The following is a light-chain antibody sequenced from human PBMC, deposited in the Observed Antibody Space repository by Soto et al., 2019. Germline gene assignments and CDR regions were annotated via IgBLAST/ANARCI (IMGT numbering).Light chain of an antibody. CDR2: AAS. J-gene: IGKJ3*01. Sequence: ESVMTQPPATLSVSPGEKVTLSGRASQSVSSSLAWYQQKPGQAPRLLIFAASTRATGIPARFSGSGSGTEFTLTITSLQSEDLAIYYCQQYNNWPPKTFGPGTKVDI. V-gene: IGKV3-15*01. CDR1: QSVSSS. CDR3: QQYNNWPPKT.